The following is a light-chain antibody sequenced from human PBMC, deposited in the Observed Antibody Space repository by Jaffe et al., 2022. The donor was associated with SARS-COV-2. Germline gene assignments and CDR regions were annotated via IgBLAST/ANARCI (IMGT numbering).Light chain of an antibody. Sequence: DIQMTQSPSSLSASVGSSVTLTCRASQSISTYLNWYQQKPGKVPELLIHAASSLRSGVPSRFSGSGSGTDFTLTISSLQPEDFATYYCQQSYSTPYTFGQGTKLEI. CDR1: QSISTY. J-gene: IGKJ2*01. CDR3: QQSYSTPYT. V-gene: IGKV1-39*01. CDR2: AAS.